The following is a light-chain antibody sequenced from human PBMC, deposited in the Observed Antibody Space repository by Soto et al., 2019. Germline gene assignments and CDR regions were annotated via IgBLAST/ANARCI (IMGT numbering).Light chain of an antibody. CDR3: QQYGTLPWT. Sequence: IVLKQSPGTLSLSPGERVTLSCWASQSVSSSYLAWYQQKPGQAPRLLIYGASSRATGIPDRFSGSGSGTDFTLTISRLEPEDFAVYYCQQYGTLPWTFGQGTKV. CDR1: QSVSSSY. V-gene: IGKV3-20*01. J-gene: IGKJ1*01. CDR2: GAS.